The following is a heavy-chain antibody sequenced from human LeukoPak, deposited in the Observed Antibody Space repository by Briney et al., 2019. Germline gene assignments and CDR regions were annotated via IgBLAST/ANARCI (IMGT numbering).Heavy chain of an antibody. V-gene: IGHV3-33*01. D-gene: IGHD1-26*01. CDR1: GFTFSSYG. Sequence: GRSLRLSCAASGFTFSSYGMHWVRQAPGKGLEWVAVIWYDGSNKYYADSVKGRFTISRDNSKNTLYLQMNSLRAEDTAVYYCARLGGRGNWFDPWGQGTLVTVSP. CDR3: ARLGGRGNWFDP. J-gene: IGHJ5*02. CDR2: IWYDGSNK.